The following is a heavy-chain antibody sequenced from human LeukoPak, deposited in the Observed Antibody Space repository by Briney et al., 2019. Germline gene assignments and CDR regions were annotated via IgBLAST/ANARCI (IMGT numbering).Heavy chain of an antibody. J-gene: IGHJ3*02. CDR2: ISYDGSNK. V-gene: IGHV3-30-3*01. D-gene: IGHD3-22*01. Sequence: AGGSLRLSCAASGFTFSSYAMHWVRQAPGKGLEWVAVISYDGSNKYYADSVKGRFTISRDNSKNTPYLQMNSLRAEDTAVYYCARDRYDNSGLNDAFDIWGQGTMVTVSS. CDR3: ARDRYDNSGLNDAFDI. CDR1: GFTFSSYA.